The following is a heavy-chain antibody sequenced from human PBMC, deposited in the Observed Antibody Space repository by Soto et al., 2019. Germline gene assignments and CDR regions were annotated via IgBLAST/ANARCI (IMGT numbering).Heavy chain of an antibody. D-gene: IGHD3-22*01. CDR1: GGSISSYY. CDR3: ARQFYYDSSGYPPYYYYGMDV. CDR2: IYTSGST. Sequence: SETLSLTCTVSGGSISSYYWSWIRQPAGKGLEWIGRIYTSGSTNYNPSLKSRVTMSVDTCKNQFSLKLSSVTAADTAMYYCARQFYYDSSGYPPYYYYGMDVWGQGTTVTVSS. V-gene: IGHV4-4*07. J-gene: IGHJ6*02.